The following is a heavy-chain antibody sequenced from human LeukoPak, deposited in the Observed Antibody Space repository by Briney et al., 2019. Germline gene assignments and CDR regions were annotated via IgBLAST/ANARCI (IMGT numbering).Heavy chain of an antibody. CDR3: ARDAEYCSGGSCYSDY. V-gene: IGHV3-48*03. D-gene: IGHD2-15*01. J-gene: IGHJ4*02. CDR1: GFTFSSYE. Sequence: PGGSLRLSCAASGFTFSSYEMNWVRQAPGKGLEWVSYISSSGSTIYYADSVKGRFTISRDNAKNSLYLQMNSLRAEDTALYYCARDAEYCSGGSCYSDYWGQGTLVTVSS. CDR2: ISSSGSTI.